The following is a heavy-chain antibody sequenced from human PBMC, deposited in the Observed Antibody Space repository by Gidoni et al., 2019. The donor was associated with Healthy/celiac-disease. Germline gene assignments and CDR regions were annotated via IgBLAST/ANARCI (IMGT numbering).Heavy chain of an antibody. V-gene: IGHV4-39*07. CDR3: ARSTIAAPDY. J-gene: IGHJ4*02. D-gene: IGHD6-13*01. CDR2: IYYSGST. Sequence: QLQLQESGPGLVKTSETLSLTCTVYGGSICSRSYYWGWIRQPPGKGLEWIGSIYYSGSTYYNPSLQSRVTISVDTSKTQFSLKLSSVTAADTAVYYCARSTIAAPDYWGQGTLVTVSS. CDR1: GGSICSRSYY.